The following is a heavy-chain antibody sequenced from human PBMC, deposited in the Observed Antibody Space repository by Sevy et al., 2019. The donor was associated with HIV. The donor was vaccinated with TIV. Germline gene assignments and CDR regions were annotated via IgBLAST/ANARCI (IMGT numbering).Heavy chain of an antibody. Sequence: GGSLRLSCAASGFTFSSYWMSWVRQAPGKGLEWVANIKQDGSEKYYVDSVKSRFTISRDNAKNSLYLQMNSLRAEDTAVSYCARLSRVGYCSSTSCAIYRPRDYYYGMDVWGQGTTVTVSS. J-gene: IGHJ6*02. CDR3: ARLSRVGYCSSTSCAIYRPRDYYYGMDV. CDR1: GFTFSSYW. V-gene: IGHV3-7*01. D-gene: IGHD2-2*01. CDR2: IKQDGSEK.